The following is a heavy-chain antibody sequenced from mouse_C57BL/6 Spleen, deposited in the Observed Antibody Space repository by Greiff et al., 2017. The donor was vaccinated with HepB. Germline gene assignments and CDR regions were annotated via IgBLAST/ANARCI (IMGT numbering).Heavy chain of an antibody. Sequence: VQLQQPGAELVKPGASVKLSCKASGYTFTSYWMHWVKQRPGQGLEWIGMIHPNSGSTNYNEKFKSKATLTVDKSSSTAYMQLSSLTSEDSAVYYCARGMTTVVAGDAMDYWGQGTSVTVSS. V-gene: IGHV1-64*01. CDR3: ARGMTTVVAGDAMDY. J-gene: IGHJ4*01. CDR2: IHPNSGST. CDR1: GYTFTSYW. D-gene: IGHD1-1*01.